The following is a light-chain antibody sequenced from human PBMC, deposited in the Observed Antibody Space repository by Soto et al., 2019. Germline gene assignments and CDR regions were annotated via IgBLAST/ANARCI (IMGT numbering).Light chain of an antibody. CDR3: QHYNSYSEA. J-gene: IGKJ1*01. CDR2: KES. Sequence: DIQMTQSPSTLSGSVGDRVTITCRASQTIRSWLAWYQQKPGKAPKLLIYKESTLKSGVPSRFSGSGSGTEFTLTINSLQPDDCATYDCQHYNSYSEAFGQGTKVELK. V-gene: IGKV1-5*03. CDR1: QTIRSW.